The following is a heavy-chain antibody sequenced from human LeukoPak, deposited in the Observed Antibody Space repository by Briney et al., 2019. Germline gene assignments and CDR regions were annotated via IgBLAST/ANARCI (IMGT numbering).Heavy chain of an antibody. D-gene: IGHD5-18*01. CDR3: ARHLSGVTGYTYGRGIDY. CDR2: ISYDGSNE. V-gene: IGHV3-30*04. CDR1: GFTFSSYV. J-gene: IGHJ4*02. Sequence: PGRSLRLSCAASGFTFSSYVMHWVRQAPGKGLEWVAIISYDGSNEYYADSVKGRFTISRDNSKNTLYLQMNTLRAEDTAVYYCARHLSGVTGYTYGRGIDYWGQGTLVTVSS.